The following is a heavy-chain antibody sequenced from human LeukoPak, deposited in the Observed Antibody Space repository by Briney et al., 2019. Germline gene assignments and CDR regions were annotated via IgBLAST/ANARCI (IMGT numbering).Heavy chain of an antibody. J-gene: IGHJ6*03. CDR3: ARRGGGSYLFLNYYYYMDV. V-gene: IGHV1-3*01. D-gene: IGHD1-26*01. CDR2: INAGNGNT. Sequence: ASVKVSCKASGYTFTSYAMRWVRQAPGQRLEWMGWINAGNGNTKYSQEFQGRVTITRDTSASTAYMELSSLRSDDTAVYYCARRGGGSYLFLNYYYYMDVWGKGTTVTVSS. CDR1: GYTFTSYA.